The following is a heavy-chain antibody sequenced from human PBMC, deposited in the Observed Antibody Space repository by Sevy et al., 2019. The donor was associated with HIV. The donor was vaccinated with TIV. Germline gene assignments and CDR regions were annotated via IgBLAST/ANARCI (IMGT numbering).Heavy chain of an antibody. CDR2: ISYDGSNK. CDR3: AKDPSLHDYGDYFDY. V-gene: IGHV3-30*18. Sequence: LSLTCAASGFTFSSYGMHWVRQAPGKGLEWVAVISYDGSNKYYADSVKGRFTISRDNSKNTLYLQMNSLRAEDTAVYYCAKDPSLHDYGDYFDYWGQGTLVTVSS. CDR1: GFTFSSYG. D-gene: IGHD4-17*01. J-gene: IGHJ4*02.